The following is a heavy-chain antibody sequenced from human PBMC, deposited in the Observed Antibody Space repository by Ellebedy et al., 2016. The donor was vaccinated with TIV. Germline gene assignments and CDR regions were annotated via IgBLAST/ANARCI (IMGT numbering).Heavy chain of an antibody. Sequence: GESLKISXAASGFTFSSYAMSWVRQAPGKGLEWVSSISSSSSYIYYADSVKGRFTISRDNSKNTLYLQMNSLRAEDTAVYYCAKEGSAVGGPENAFDIWGQGTMVTVSS. V-gene: IGHV3-21*01. D-gene: IGHD6-19*01. J-gene: IGHJ3*02. CDR3: AKEGSAVGGPENAFDI. CDR1: GFTFSSYA. CDR2: ISSSSSYI.